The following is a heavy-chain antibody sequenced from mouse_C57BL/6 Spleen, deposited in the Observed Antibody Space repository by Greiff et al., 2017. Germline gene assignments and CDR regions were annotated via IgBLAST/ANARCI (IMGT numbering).Heavy chain of an antibody. CDR2: INYDGSST. D-gene: IGHD4-1*01. CDR3: ARGPNWAYYFDY. J-gene: IGHJ2*01. CDR1: GFTFSDYY. Sequence: DVKLVESEGGLVQPGSSMKLSCTASGFTFSDYYMAWVRQVPEKGLEWVANINYDGSSTYYLDSLKSRFIISRDNAKNILYLQMSSLKSEDTATYYCARGPNWAYYFDYWGQGTTLTVSS. V-gene: IGHV5-16*01.